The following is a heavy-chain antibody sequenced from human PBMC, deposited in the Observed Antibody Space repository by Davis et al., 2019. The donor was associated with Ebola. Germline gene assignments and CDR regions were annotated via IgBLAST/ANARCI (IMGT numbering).Heavy chain of an antibody. D-gene: IGHD3-3*01. CDR2: IKSDDIST. CDR1: GFSFSTTW. Sequence: PGGSLRLSCVASGFSFSTTWMHWVRQAPGKGLVWLTRIKSDDISTTYADSVKGRFTISRDNAKNTLYLQMNSLSAEDTAIYYCVRDRYYTMDVWGQGTTVTVS. J-gene: IGHJ6*02. CDR3: VRDRYYTMDV. V-gene: IGHV3-74*01.